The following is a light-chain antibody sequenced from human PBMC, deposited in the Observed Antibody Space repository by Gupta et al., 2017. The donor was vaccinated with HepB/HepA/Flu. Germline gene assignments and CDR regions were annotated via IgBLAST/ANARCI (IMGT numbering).Light chain of an antibody. Sequence: DIQLTQSPSFLSASVGDRVTITCRASQGIGSYLAWYQQKPGIAPQLLIYATSTLLSGVPSRFSGTGSGTEFTLTISSLQPEDFATYYCQHRTGGFTFGPGTKVEIK. CDR3: QHRTGGFT. CDR1: QGIGSY. V-gene: IGKV1-9*01. J-gene: IGKJ3*01. CDR2: ATS.